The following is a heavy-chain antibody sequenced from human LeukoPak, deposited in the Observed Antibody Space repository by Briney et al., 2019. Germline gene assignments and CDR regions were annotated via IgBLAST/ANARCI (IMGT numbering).Heavy chain of an antibody. V-gene: IGHV3-72*01. CDR2: SRNKANSYTT. Sequence: GGSLRLSCAASGFTFSDHYMDWVRQAPGKGLEWVGRSRNKANSYTTEYAASVKGRFTISRDVSKNSLHLQVNSLKTEDTAVYYCTRTGVVGTTHFDYWGQGTLVTVSS. D-gene: IGHD1-26*01. CDR1: GFTFSDHY. J-gene: IGHJ4*02. CDR3: TRTGVVGTTHFDY.